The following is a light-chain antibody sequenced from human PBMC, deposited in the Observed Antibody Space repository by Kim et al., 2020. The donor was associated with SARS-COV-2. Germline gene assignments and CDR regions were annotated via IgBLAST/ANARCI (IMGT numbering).Light chain of an antibody. CDR2: RDD. CDR3: QVWDSSTYV. CDR1: NIGSKN. Sequence: SYELTQPLSVSVALGQTGRITCGGDNIGSKNVHWYQQRPGQAPVLVIYRDDKRPSGIPERFSGSNSGNTATLTISRAQAGDEADYYCQVWDSSTYVFGTGTKVTVL. J-gene: IGLJ1*01. V-gene: IGLV3-9*01.